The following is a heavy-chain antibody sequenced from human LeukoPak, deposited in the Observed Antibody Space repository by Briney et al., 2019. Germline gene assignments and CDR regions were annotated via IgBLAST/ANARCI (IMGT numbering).Heavy chain of an antibody. CDR1: GFTFSSYE. D-gene: IGHD3-10*01. CDR3: ARDGYHYYGSGTYFGYYYMDV. Sequence: GGSLRLSCAASGFTFSSYEMNWVRQAPGKGLEWVSYISGSGSAIYYADSVKGRFTISRDNAKNSLYLQMNSLRAEDTAVYYCARDGYHYYGSGTYFGYYYMDVWGKGTTVTISS. J-gene: IGHJ6*03. CDR2: ISGSGSAI. V-gene: IGHV3-48*03.